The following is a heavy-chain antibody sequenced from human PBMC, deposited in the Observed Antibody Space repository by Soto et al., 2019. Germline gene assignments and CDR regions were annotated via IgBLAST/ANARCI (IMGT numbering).Heavy chain of an antibody. V-gene: IGHV1-18*01. CDR3: SRRVRKAGKANFDY. CDR2: ISAYNGNT. CDR1: GYTFTSYG. D-gene: IGHD3-10*01. J-gene: IGHJ4*02. Sequence: QVQLVQSGAEVKKPGASVKVSCKASGYTFTSYGISWVRQAPGQGLEWMGWISAYNGNTNYAQKLQGRVTMTPDTSTSTAYMEQRSLSSYETAVYYCSRRVRKAGKANFDYWGQGTLVTVSS.